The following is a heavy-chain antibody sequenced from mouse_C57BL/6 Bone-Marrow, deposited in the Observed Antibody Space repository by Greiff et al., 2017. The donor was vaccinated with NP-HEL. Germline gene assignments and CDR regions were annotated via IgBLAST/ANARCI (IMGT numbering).Heavy chain of an antibody. CDR1: GFTFSDYY. CDR2: ISNGGGST. V-gene: IGHV5-12*01. D-gene: IGHD2-4*01. Sequence: EVKLMESGGGLVQPGGSLKLSCAASGFTFSDYYMYWVRQTPEKRLEWVAYISNGGGSTYYPDTVKGRFTISRDNAKNTLYLQMSRLKSEDTAMYYCARGDYDGDYFDYWGQGTTLTVSS. J-gene: IGHJ2*01. CDR3: ARGDYDGDYFDY.